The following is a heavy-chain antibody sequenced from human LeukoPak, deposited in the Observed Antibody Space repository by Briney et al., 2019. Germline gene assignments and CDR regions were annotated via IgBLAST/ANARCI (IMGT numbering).Heavy chain of an antibody. J-gene: IGHJ4*02. V-gene: IGHV1-2*02. D-gene: IGHD2-21*02. CDR1: GFTFTDYY. CDR3: VREGNELLSKDFDY. Sequence: ASVKVSCKASGFTFTDYYIHWVRQAPGQGLEWMGYNNPHSGGTSSPQKFQGRVAMTTDTSISSAYMELSSLISDDTAMYYCVREGNELLSKDFDYWGQGTLVTVSS. CDR2: NNPHSGGT.